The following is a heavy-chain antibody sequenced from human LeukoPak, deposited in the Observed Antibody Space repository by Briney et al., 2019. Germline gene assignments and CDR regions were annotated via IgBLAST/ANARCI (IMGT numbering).Heavy chain of an antibody. CDR2: ISYDGSNK. V-gene: IGHV3-30*18. Sequence: GGSLRLSCAASGFTFSSYGMHWVRQAPGKGLEWVAVISYDGSNKYYADSVKGRFTISRDNSKNTLYLQMNSLRAEDTAVYYCAKVDPRYCSGGSCGHYYYGMDVWGQGTTVTVSS. CDR3: AKVDPRYCSGGSCGHYYYGMDV. J-gene: IGHJ6*02. D-gene: IGHD2-15*01. CDR1: GFTFSSYG.